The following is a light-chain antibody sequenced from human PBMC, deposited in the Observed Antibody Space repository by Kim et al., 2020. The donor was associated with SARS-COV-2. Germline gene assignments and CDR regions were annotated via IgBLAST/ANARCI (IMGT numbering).Light chain of an antibody. CDR1: QSVRGN. CDR3: QQYNNWLT. CDR2: GAA. Sequence: SVCPGDSAPPTCRASQSVRGNLAWYQEKPGQAPRLRIYGAATRATGIPARFSGSGSGTEFTLTISSLQSEDFAVYYCQQYNNWLTFGGGTKVDIK. V-gene: IGKV3-15*01. J-gene: IGKJ4*01.